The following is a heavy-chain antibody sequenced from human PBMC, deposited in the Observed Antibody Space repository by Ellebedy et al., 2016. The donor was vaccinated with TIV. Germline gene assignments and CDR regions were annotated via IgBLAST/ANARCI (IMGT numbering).Heavy chain of an antibody. CDR3: ARDGYCSGGSCLDY. Sequence: GESLKISXAASGFTFSDYYMSWIRQAPGKGLEWVSYISSSGSTIYYADSVKGRFTISRDNAKNSLYLQMNSLRAEDTAVYYCARDGYCSGGSCLDYWGQGTLVTVSS. J-gene: IGHJ4*02. D-gene: IGHD2-15*01. CDR1: GFTFSDYY. CDR2: ISSSGSTI. V-gene: IGHV3-11*04.